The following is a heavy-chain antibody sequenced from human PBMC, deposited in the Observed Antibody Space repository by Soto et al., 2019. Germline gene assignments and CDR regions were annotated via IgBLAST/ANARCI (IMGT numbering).Heavy chain of an antibody. CDR2: IVVGSGNT. V-gene: IGHV1-58*01. J-gene: IGHJ6*02. CDR1: GFTFTSSA. Sequence: SVKVSCKASGFTFTSSAVSSVRQARGQRLEWIGWIVVGSGNTNYAQKFQERVTITRDMSTSTAYMELSSLRSEDTAVYYCAADPRYYGSGSYHYYYGMDVWGQGTTVTVSS. D-gene: IGHD3-10*01. CDR3: AADPRYYGSGSYHYYYGMDV.